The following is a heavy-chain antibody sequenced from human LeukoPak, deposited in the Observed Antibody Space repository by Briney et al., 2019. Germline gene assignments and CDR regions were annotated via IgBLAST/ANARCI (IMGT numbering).Heavy chain of an antibody. Sequence: ASVKVSCKASGYTFTSYGISWVRQAPGQGLEWMGWISAYNGNTNYAEKVQGRATMTTDTSTSTAYMELRSLRSDDTAVYYCARDVGDIVVVPAVNWFAPWGQGTLVTVYS. V-gene: IGHV1-18*01. CDR1: GYTFTSYG. J-gene: IGHJ5*02. CDR3: ARDVGDIVVVPAVNWFAP. D-gene: IGHD2-2*01. CDR2: ISAYNGNT.